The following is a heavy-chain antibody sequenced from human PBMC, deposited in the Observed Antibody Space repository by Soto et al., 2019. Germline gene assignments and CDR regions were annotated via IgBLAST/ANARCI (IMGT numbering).Heavy chain of an antibody. CDR1: GFTFSDYY. Sequence: PGGSLRLSCAASGFTFSDYYMSWIRQAPGKGLEWVSYISSSSSYTNYADSVKGRFTISRDNAKNSLYLQMNSLRAEDTAVYYCARVLWFGELFGLGFDPWGQGTLVTVSS. J-gene: IGHJ5*02. V-gene: IGHV3-11*05. CDR2: ISSSSSYT. D-gene: IGHD3-10*01. CDR3: ARVLWFGELFGLGFDP.